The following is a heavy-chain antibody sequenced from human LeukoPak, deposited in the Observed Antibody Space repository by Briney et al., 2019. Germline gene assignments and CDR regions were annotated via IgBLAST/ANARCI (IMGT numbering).Heavy chain of an antibody. J-gene: IGHJ4*02. Sequence: GGSVKLSCDASGFSISDYYMSWIRQSPGKGLEWISYITSGGASTNYADSVKGRFTISRDKAKNSVALQLNSLRAEDTAVYYCTRQRRGTYYAFDSWGQRPLVTVSS. D-gene: IGHD1-26*01. CDR2: ITSGGAST. V-gene: IGHV3-11*01. CDR3: TRQRRGTYYAFDS. CDR1: GFSISDYY.